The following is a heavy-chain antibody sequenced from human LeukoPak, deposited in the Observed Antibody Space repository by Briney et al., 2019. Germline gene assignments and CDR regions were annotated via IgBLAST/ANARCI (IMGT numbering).Heavy chain of an antibody. Sequence: PSQTLSLTCTVSGGSISSGSYYWSWIRQPAGKGLEWIGRIYTSGSTNYNPSLKSRVTISVDTSKNQFSLKLSSVTAADTAVYYCASYSTGRVAFDIWGQGTMVTVSS. J-gene: IGHJ3*02. D-gene: IGHD4-17*01. V-gene: IGHV4-61*02. CDR3: ASYSTGRVAFDI. CDR1: GGSISSGSYY. CDR2: IYTSGST.